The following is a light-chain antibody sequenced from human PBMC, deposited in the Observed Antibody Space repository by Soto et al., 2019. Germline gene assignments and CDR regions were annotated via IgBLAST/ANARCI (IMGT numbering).Light chain of an antibody. CDR3: QQANRFPIT. J-gene: IGKJ5*01. CDR2: GAS. V-gene: IGKV1-12*01. CDR1: QGSSSW. Sequence: DIQMTQSPSSVSASVGDRVTITFRASQGSSSWLAWYQQKPGQAPKLLIYGASSLQSGVPSRFSGIGSGTDFTLTISSLQPEDFATYYWQQANRFPITFGQGTRLEIK.